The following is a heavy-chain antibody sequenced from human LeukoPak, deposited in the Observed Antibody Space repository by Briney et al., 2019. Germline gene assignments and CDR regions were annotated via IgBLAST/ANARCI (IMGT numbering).Heavy chain of an antibody. J-gene: IGHJ4*02. Sequence: GGSLRLSCAASGFTFSSYAMHWVRQAPGKGLEWVAVISYDGSNKYYADSVKGRFTISRDNSKNTLYLQMNSLRADDTAVYYCAKDRNLFMRPVEWLFSFDYWGQGTLVTVSS. D-gene: IGHD3-3*01. V-gene: IGHV3-30-3*01. CDR2: ISYDGSNK. CDR3: AKDRNLFMRPVEWLFSFDY. CDR1: GFTFSSYA.